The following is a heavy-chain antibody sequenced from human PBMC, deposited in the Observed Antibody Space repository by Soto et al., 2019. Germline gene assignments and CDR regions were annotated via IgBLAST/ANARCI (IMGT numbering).Heavy chain of an antibody. CDR2: IYYSGYT. V-gene: IGHV4-39*01. CDR3: ARHNGPLYVGYYYDMDV. Sequence: SETLSLTCTVSGDSITSNSYFWAWIRQPPGKGLEWIGSIYYSGYTYYNPSLKSRVTISVDTSKNQFSLKLSSVTAAGTAVYYCARHNGPLYVGYYYDMDVWGQGTTVTVSS. D-gene: IGHD3-16*01. CDR1: GDSITSNSYF. J-gene: IGHJ6*02.